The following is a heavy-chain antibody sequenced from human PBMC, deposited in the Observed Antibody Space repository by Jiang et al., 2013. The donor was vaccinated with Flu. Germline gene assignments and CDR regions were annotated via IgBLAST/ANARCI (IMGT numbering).Heavy chain of an antibody. CDR2: IYTSGST. V-gene: IGHV4-61*02. Sequence: RQPAGKGLEWIGRIYTSGSTNYNPSLKSRVTISVDTSKNQFSLKLSSVTAADTAVYYCAVEPYSGFDLWAFDIWGQGTMVTVSS. J-gene: IGHJ3*02. D-gene: IGHD5-12*01. CDR3: AVEPYSGFDLWAFDI.